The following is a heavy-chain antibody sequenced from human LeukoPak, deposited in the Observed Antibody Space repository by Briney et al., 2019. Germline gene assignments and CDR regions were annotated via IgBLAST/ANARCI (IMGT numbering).Heavy chain of an antibody. D-gene: IGHD4-23*01. CDR2: VFYSGSA. CDR3: ARIGHGANSHLKWYFDV. Sequence: PSDTLSLTCDLSGVSISTSIYYWAWLRQPPGKGLEWIGSVFYSGSAYYSPSFKSRLGIPLDTYKNQFSLQLSSVTVADTAVYYCARIGHGANSHLKWYFDVWGRGTLVTVSS. J-gene: IGHJ2*01. V-gene: IGHV4-39*01. CDR1: GVSISTSIYY.